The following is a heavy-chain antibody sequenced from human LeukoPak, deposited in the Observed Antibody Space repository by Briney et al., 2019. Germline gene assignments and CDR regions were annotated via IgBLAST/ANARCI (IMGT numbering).Heavy chain of an antibody. D-gene: IGHD3-3*01. Sequence: PGGSLRLSCAASGFTFSVAWMTWVRQAPGKGLEWVGRIKSKSDGGTIDYAAPVKGRFTISRDDSKNTLYLQMTSLKSEDTAVYYWSTGITTIFGVFWGQGSLVTVSS. J-gene: IGHJ1*01. CDR2: IKSKSDGGTI. CDR1: GFTFSVAW. V-gene: IGHV3-15*01. CDR3: STGITTIFGVF.